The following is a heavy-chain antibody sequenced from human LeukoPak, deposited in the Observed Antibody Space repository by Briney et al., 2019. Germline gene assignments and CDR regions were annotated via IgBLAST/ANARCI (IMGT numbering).Heavy chain of an antibody. D-gene: IGHD3-10*01. CDR1: GFTFSSYS. V-gene: IGHV3-21*01. CDR2: ISSSSSYI. CDR3: AREGYYGSGSYYRAYYNWFDP. J-gene: IGHJ5*02. Sequence: GSLRLSCAASGFTFSSYSMNWVRQAPGKGLEWVSSISSSSSYIYYADSVKGRFTISRDNAKNSLYLQMNSLGAEDTAVYYCAREGYYGSGSYYRAYYNWFDPWGQGTLVTVSS.